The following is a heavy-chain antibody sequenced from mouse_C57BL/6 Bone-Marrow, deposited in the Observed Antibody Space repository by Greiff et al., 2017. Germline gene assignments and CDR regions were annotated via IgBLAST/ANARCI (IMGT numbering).Heavy chain of an antibody. CDR3: ARSLIGKTGTIDF. CDR1: GYTFTSYW. D-gene: IGHD4-1*01. V-gene: IGHV1-53*01. Sequence: QVQLKQPGTELVKPGASVKLSCKASGYTFTSYWMHWVKQRPGQGLEWIGNINPSNGGTNYNEKFKSKATLTVDKSSSTAYMQLSSLTSEDSAVYYCARSLIGKTGTIDFWGQGTTLTVSS. CDR2: INPSNGGT. J-gene: IGHJ2*01.